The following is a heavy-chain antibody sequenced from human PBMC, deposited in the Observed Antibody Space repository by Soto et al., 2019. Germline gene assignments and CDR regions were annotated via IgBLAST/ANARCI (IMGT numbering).Heavy chain of an antibody. V-gene: IGHV5-51*01. CDR3: ARHQRDNASRKSDY. CDR2: INPADSDI. Sequence: GSLKPSCQGSGYSFSSNWIGWVRQRHGKGLEWMGIINPADSDIKYSPSFQGQVTISADRSIGTAYLQWSSLKASDTAMYYCARHQRDNASRKSDYWGQGTLVTVSS. CDR1: GYSFSSNW. D-gene: IGHD3-16*01. J-gene: IGHJ4*02.